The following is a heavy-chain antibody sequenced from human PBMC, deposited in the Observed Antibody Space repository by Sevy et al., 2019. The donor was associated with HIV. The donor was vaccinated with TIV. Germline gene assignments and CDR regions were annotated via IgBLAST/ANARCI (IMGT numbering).Heavy chain of an antibody. Sequence: GGSLRLSCAASGFTFSNYAMHWVRQAPGKGLEWVAVISYDGSNKYYADSVKGRLTISRDNSKNTLYLQMNSLRAEDTAVYYCARVDEQRWLRLYYFDYWGQGTLVTVSS. V-gene: IGHV3-30*04. D-gene: IGHD5-12*01. CDR1: GFTFSNYA. CDR3: ARVDEQRWLRLYYFDY. J-gene: IGHJ4*02. CDR2: ISYDGSNK.